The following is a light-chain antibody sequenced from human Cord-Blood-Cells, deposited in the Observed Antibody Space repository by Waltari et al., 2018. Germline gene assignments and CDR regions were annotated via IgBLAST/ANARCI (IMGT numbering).Light chain of an antibody. CDR2: EVS. J-gene: IGLJ3*02. CDR3: CSYAGSSTQV. Sequence: QSALTQPASVSGSPVQSITISCTGTSSDVGSYNIVSWYQQHPGKAPKLMIYEVSKRPSGVSNRFSGSKSGNTASLTISGLQAEDEADYYCCSYAGSSTQVFGGGTKLTVL. V-gene: IGLV2-23*02. CDR1: SSDVGSYNI.